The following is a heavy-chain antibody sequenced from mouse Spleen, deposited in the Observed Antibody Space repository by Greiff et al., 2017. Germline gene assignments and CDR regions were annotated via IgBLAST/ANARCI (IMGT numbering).Heavy chain of an antibody. CDR3: ASSLRLS. CDR1: GYTFTDYY. CDR2: INPNNGGT. J-gene: IGHJ4*01. Sequence: VQLQQSGPELVKPGASVKISCKASGYTFTDYYMNWVKQSHGKSLEWIGDINPNNGGTSYNQKFKGKATLTVDKSSSTAYMELRSLTSEDSAVYYCASSLRLSWGQGTSVTVSS. V-gene: IGHV1-26*01. D-gene: IGHD1-1*01.